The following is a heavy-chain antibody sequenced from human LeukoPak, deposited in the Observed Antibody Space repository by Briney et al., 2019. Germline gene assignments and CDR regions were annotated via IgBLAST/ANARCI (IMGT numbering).Heavy chain of an antibody. V-gene: IGHV3-30*18. Sequence: PGGSLRLSCAASGFTFSSYGMHWVRQAPGKGLEWVAVISYDGSNKYYADSVKGRFTISRDNSKNTLYLQMNSLRAEDTAVYYCAKDFSGVLSGDYWGQGTLVTVSS. CDR3: AKDFSGVLSGDY. CDR2: ISYDGSNK. CDR1: GFTFSSYG. D-gene: IGHD2/OR15-2a*01. J-gene: IGHJ4*02.